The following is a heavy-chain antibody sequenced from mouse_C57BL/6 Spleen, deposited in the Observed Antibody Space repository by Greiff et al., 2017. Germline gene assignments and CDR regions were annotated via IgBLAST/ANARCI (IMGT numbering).Heavy chain of an antibody. V-gene: IGHV1-64*01. CDR2: IHPNSGST. CDR3: ARVGLTGTFFDY. Sequence: QVQLQQPGAELVKPGASVKLSCKASGYTFTSYWMHWVKQRPGQGLEWIGMIHPNSGSTNYNEKFKSKATLTVDKSSSTAYMQLSSLTSEDSAVYYCARVGLTGTFFDYWGKGTTLTVSS. CDR1: GYTFTSYW. J-gene: IGHJ2*01. D-gene: IGHD4-1*01.